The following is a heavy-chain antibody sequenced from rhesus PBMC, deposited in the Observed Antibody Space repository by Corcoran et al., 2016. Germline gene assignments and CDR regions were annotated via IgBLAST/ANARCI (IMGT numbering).Heavy chain of an antibody. V-gene: IGHV3S5*01. D-gene: IGHD2-39*02. Sequence: EVPLVATGVGLVQPGGSLRLSFGSSGFTFSCTGMSWVRQAPGKGLEWVSGITNTGDRTFYADSVKGRFTISRDNSKNTVSLQMNSLRAEDTAVYYCSTDPGGVCCTFDYWGQGVLVTVSS. J-gene: IGHJ4*01. CDR2: ITNTGDRT. CDR1: GFTFSCTG. CDR3: STDPGGVCCTFDY.